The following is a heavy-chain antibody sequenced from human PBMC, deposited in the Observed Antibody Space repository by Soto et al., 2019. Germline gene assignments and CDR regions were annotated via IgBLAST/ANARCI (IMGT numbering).Heavy chain of an antibody. Sequence: EVQLVESGGGLVQPGGSLRLSCAASGFTFSSYWMHWVRQAPGKGLVWVSRINSDGSITNYADSVKGRFTISRDNAKNTLYLQMNSLRAEDTAVYYCARPQVVSEGPWFGPWGQGTLVTVS. CDR3: ARPQVVSEGPWFGP. V-gene: IGHV3-74*01. CDR2: INSDGSIT. CDR1: GFTFSSYW. J-gene: IGHJ5*02. D-gene: IGHD2-15*01.